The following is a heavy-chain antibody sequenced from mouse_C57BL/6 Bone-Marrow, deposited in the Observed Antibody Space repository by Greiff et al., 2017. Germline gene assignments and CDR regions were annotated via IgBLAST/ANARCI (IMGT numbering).Heavy chain of an antibody. J-gene: IGHJ3*01. V-gene: IGHV5-6*01. Sequence: EVNVVESGGDLVKPGGSLKLSCAASGFTFSSYGMSWVRQTPDKRLEWVATISSGGSYTYYPDSVKGRFTISRDNAKNTLYLQMSSLKSEDTAMYYCARHNMPSLADGGQGTLVNVSA. CDR2: ISSGGSYT. CDR1: GFTFSSYG. CDR3: ARHNMPSLAD. D-gene: IGHD6-1*01.